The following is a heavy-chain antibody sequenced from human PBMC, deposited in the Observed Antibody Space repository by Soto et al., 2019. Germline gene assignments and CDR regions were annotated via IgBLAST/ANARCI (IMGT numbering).Heavy chain of an antibody. D-gene: IGHD4-17*01. CDR2: IYSGGGT. V-gene: IGHV3-66*01. Sequence: EVRLVQSGGGLVQPGGSLRLSCAASLFIVSDNYMSWVRQAPGKGLEWVSLIYSGGGTDYAEFVKGRCIISRDNSKNTLYLQMNSLKAEVTGIYYCATRMTTAPYWGQGTVVTVSS. CDR1: LFIVSDNY. J-gene: IGHJ4*02. CDR3: ATRMTTAPY.